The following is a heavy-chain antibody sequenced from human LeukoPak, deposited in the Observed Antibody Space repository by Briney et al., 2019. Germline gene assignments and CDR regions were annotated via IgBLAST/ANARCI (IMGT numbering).Heavy chain of an antibody. CDR2: IYYSGST. V-gene: IGHV4-30-4*01. CDR1: GGSISSGDYY. Sequence: SETLSLTCTVSGGSISSGDYYWSWIRQPPGKGLEWIGYIYYSGSTNYNPSLKSRVTISVDTSKNQFSLKLSSVTAADTAVYYCARAASGFYYFDYWGQGTLVTVSS. D-gene: IGHD5-12*01. J-gene: IGHJ4*02. CDR3: ARAASGFYYFDY.